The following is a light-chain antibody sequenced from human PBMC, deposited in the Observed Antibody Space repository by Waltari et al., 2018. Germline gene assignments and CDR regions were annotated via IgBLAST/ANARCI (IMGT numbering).Light chain of an antibody. CDR2: GAS. J-gene: IGKJ5*01. CDR3: QQYNNWQIT. V-gene: IGKV3-15*01. Sequence: VVVTQSPTTLSLSLGERATLSCRASQSISTYLAWFQQQPGQAPRLLIYGASTRATDIPDRFSGSGSGTAFTLTISSLQSEDFANYYCQQYNNWQITFGQGTRLDLK. CDR1: QSISTY.